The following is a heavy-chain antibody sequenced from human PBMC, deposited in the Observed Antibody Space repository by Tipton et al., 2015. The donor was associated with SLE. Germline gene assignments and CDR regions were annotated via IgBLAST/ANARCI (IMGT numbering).Heavy chain of an antibody. V-gene: IGHV4-38-2*01. CDR2: IYHSGST. D-gene: IGHD2/OR15-2a*01. CDR1: GYSISSGYY. CDR3: AREYGT. Sequence: LRLSCAVSGYSISSGYYWGWIRQPPGKGLEWIGSIYHSGSTYYNPSLKSRVTISVDTSKNQFPLKLSSVTAADTAVYYCAREYGTWGQGTLVTVSS. J-gene: IGHJ5*02.